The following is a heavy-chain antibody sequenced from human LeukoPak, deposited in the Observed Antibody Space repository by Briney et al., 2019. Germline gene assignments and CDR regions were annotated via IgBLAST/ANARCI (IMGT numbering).Heavy chain of an antibody. CDR1: GFTLSSYA. V-gene: IGHV3-48*03. Sequence: PGGSLRLSCAASGFTLSSYAMHWVRQAPGKGLEWVSYISRGGNTIYYADSVKGRFTISRDNDENSQYLQMNSLRAEDTAVYYYARDGGHTCSFDYWGQGTLVTVSS. D-gene: IGHD2-15*01. CDR2: ISRGGNTI. J-gene: IGHJ4*02. CDR3: ARDGGHTCSFDY.